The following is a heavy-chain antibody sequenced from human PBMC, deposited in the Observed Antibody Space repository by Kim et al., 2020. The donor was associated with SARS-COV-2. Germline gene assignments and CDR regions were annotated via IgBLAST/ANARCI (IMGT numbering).Heavy chain of an antibody. Sequence: SQTLSLTCAISGDSVPSNSAAWNWIRQSPSRGLEWLGRTYYRSKWYNDYAVSVKSRITINPDTSKNQFSLQLNSVTPEDTAVYYCARSGQLVRPNYYYYYGMDVWGQGTTVTVSS. V-gene: IGHV6-1*01. D-gene: IGHD6-13*01. CDR1: GDSVPSNSAA. J-gene: IGHJ6*02. CDR2: TYYRSKWYN. CDR3: ARSGQLVRPNYYYYYGMDV.